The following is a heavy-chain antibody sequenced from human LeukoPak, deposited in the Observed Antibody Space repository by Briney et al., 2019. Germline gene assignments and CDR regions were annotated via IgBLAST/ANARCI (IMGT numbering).Heavy chain of an antibody. CDR2: ISGSGGST. CDR3: AKCQTLLQYFDY. CDR1: GFTFSSYA. Sequence: PGRSLRLSCAASGFTFSSYAMSWVRQAPGKGLEWVSAISGSGGSTYYADSVKGRFTISRDNSKNTLYLQMNSLRAEDTAVYYCAKCQTLLQYFDYWGQGTLVTVSS. J-gene: IGHJ4*02. V-gene: IGHV3-23*01.